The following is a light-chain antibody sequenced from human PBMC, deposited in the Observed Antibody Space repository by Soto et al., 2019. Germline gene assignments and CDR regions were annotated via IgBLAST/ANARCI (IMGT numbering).Light chain of an antibody. CDR2: EVT. CDR3: VSYAGGTYV. CDR1: SSDVGSHNF. V-gene: IGLV2-23*02. Sequence: QSVLTQPASVSGSPGQSITISCTGTSSDVGSHNFVSWYQQRPGKAPKLMIFEVTKRPSGVPDRFSGSKSDNTASLTVSGLQAEDEADYYCVSYAGGTYVFGTGTKVTVL. J-gene: IGLJ1*01.